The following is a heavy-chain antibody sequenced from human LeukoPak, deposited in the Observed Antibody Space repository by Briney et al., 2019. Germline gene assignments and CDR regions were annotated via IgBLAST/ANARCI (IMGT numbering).Heavy chain of an antibody. D-gene: IGHD3-22*01. CDR2: ISGSGGST. CDR1: GFTFSSYA. CDR3: AKDPQYYYDSSGPF. J-gene: IGHJ4*02. Sequence: GGSLRLSCTASGFTFSSYAMSWVRQAPGKGLEWVSAISGSGGSTYYADSVKGRFTISRDNSKNTLYLQMNSLRAEDTAVYYCAKDPQYYYDSSGPFWGQGTLVTVSS. V-gene: IGHV3-23*01.